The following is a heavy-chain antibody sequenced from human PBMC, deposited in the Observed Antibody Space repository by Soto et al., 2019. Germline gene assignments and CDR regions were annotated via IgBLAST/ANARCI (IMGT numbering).Heavy chain of an antibody. CDR3: ATRIGNIGWYWLDT. CDR1: GFTFSSSA. Sequence: SVKVSCKASGFTFSSSAVQRVRQAPGQGLEWIGWIVLGNGNTNYAQKFEERVTITRDMSTSTAYVEVRSLTFEDTAVYYCATRIGNIGWYWLDTWGQGTLVTVSS. D-gene: IGHD6-19*01. CDR2: IVLGNGNT. V-gene: IGHV1-58*01. J-gene: IGHJ5*02.